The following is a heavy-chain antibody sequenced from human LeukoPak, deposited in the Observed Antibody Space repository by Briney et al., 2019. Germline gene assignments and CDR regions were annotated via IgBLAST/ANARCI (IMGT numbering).Heavy chain of an antibody. CDR1: GYTFTSYG. Sequence: ASVKVSCKASGYTFTSYGISWVRQAPGQGLEWMGWITAYNDNTYYAQKLQGRVTMITDTSTSTAYMELRSQSSDDTAVYYCARDRRRGISSWYVSGGDYWREGRLVGVCS. V-gene: IGHV1-18*01. J-gene: IGHJ4*02. CDR3: ARDRRRGISSWYVSGGDY. D-gene: IGHD6-13*01. CDR2: ITAYNDNT.